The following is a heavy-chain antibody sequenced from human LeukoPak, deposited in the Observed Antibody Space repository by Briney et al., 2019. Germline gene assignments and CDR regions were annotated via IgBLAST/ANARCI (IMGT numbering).Heavy chain of an antibody. J-gene: IGHJ5*02. Sequence: GGSLRLSCAASGFTFSIYNMNWVRQAPGKGLEWVSSISSSSSYIYYADSVKCRFTITRDNAKNSLYLQMNSLRAEDTAVYYCARGGFFYYGSGSSPRWFDPWGQGTLVTVSS. CDR3: ARGGFFYYGSGSSPRWFDP. D-gene: IGHD3-10*01. CDR1: GFTFSIYN. V-gene: IGHV3-21*01. CDR2: ISSSSSYI.